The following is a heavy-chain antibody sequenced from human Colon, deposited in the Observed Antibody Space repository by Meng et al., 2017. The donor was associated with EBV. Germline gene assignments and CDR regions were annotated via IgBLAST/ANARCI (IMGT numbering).Heavy chain of an antibody. CDR1: GGSISSSHW. Sequence: QVELQGSGPCLVKPSGALSLTCAVSGGSISSSHWWTWVRQPPGKGLEWIGEVYHTGSTKYNPSLKSRLTISVDKSKNQFSLNLTSVTAADTAVYYCARVWQSLTAFFDSWGQGTLVTVSS. D-gene: IGHD2-21*01. CDR2: VYHTGST. V-gene: IGHV4-4*02. CDR3: ARVWQSLTAFFDS. J-gene: IGHJ4*02.